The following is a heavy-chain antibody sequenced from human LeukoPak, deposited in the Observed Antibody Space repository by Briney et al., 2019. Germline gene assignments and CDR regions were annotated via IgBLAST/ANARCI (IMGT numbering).Heavy chain of an antibody. CDR3: AQKAGVAGTLYYYYYGMDV. D-gene: IGHD6-19*01. V-gene: IGHV3-30*02. J-gene: IGHJ6*02. CDR2: IRYDGSNK. Sequence: GGSLRLSCAXSGFTFSSYGMHWVRQAPGKGLEWVAFIRYDGSNKYYADSVKGRFTISRDNSKNTLYLQMNSLRAEDTAVYYCAQKAGVAGTLYYYYYGMDVWGQGTTVTVSS. CDR1: GFTFSSYG.